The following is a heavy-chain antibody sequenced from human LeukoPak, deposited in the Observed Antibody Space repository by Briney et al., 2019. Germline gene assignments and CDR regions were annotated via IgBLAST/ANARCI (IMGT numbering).Heavy chain of an antibody. CDR2: INEDGSNK. CDR1: GFSFSNHY. V-gene: IGHV3-7*01. J-gene: IGHJ4*02. Sequence: GGSLRLSCTASGFSFSNHYMRWIRQAPGKGLEWVANINEDGSNKWHLGSVKGRFTVSRDNARNSLYLQMNSLRVENTAVYYCTRVIVAVPGYFDYFDFWGQGVLVTVSS. CDR3: TRVIVAVPGYFDYFDF. D-gene: IGHD6-19*01.